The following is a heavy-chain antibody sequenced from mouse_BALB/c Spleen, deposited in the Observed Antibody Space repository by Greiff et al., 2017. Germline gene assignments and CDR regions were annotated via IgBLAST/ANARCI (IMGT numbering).Heavy chain of an antibody. V-gene: IGHV1-69*02. CDR2: IYPSDSYT. CDR1: GYTFNSYW. Sequence: QVQLQQSGAELVRPGASVKLSCTASGYTFNSYWINWVKQRPGQGLEWIGNIYPSDSYTNYNQKFKDKATLTVDKSSSTAYMQLSSPTSEDSAVYYCTRSSRATYAMDYWGQGTSVTVSS. CDR3: TRSSRATYAMDY. D-gene: IGHD3-1*01. J-gene: IGHJ4*01.